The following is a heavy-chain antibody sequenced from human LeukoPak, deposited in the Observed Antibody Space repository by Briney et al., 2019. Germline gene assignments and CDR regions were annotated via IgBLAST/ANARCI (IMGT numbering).Heavy chain of an antibody. J-gene: IGHJ4*02. CDR3: AGNDYGDYKSSFDY. Sequence: SETLSLTCTVSGGSISSYYWSWFRQPPGKGLEWIGYIFYSGSTSYNPSLKSRVTISVDTSKNQFPLRLNSVTAADTAMYYCAGNDYGDYKSSFDYWGQGTLVTVSS. CDR1: GGSISSYY. CDR2: IFYSGST. D-gene: IGHD4-17*01. V-gene: IGHV4-59*01.